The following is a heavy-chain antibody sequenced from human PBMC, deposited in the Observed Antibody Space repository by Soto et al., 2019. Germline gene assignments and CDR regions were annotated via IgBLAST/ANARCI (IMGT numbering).Heavy chain of an antibody. CDR1: GGTFSSHA. V-gene: IGHV1-69*13. D-gene: IGHD2-2*03. J-gene: IGHJ6*02. Sequence: GASVKVSCKASGGTFSSHAISWVRQAPGRGLEWMGGIIPIFGTTNYAQNFRARVTITADESTSTAYMELSSLTSEDTAVYYCGNVGYCSSTNCLFYYYHYGMDVWGQGTTVTVSS. CDR3: GNVGYCSSTNCLFYYYHYGMDV. CDR2: IIPIFGTT.